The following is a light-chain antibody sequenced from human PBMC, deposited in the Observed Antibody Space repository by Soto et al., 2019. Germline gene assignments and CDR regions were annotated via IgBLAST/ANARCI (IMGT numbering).Light chain of an antibody. CDR1: ESVNNY. CDR2: DAS. V-gene: IGKV3-11*01. CDR3: QQLSNWPPHT. Sequence: EVVLTQSPATLSLSPGERATLSCRASESVNNYLAWYQQKPGQAPRLLIYDASNRATGIPARFSGSGSGTDFTLTISSLEPEDFAVYFCQQLSNWPPHTFGQGTKLQIK. J-gene: IGKJ2*01.